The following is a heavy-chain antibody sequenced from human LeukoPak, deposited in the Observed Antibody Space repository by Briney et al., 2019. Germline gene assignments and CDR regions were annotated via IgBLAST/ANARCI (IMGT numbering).Heavy chain of an antibody. CDR1: GCSISSGYY. Sequence: SETLSLTCAVSGCSISSGYYWGCIRHPPREGLEWIGSTYHSGSTYYNPSLKSRVTISVDTSKNQFSLKLSYVTAADTAVYYCARLVVHCSGGSCARVDYWGQGTLVTVSS. V-gene: IGHV4-38-2*01. CDR3: ARLVVHCSGGSCARVDY. J-gene: IGHJ4*02. CDR2: TYHSGST. D-gene: IGHD2-15*01.